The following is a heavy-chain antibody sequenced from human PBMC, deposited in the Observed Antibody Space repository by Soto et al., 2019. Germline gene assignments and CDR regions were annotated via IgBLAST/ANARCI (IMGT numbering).Heavy chain of an antibody. V-gene: IGHV4-59*01. D-gene: IGHD6-13*01. J-gene: IGHJ4*02. CDR1: SDSISSYY. CDR3: ARGTSWQLPFDY. CDR2: ISYSGST. Sequence: QVQLQESGPGLVKPSETLSLTCTVSSDSISSYYWSWIRQPPGKRLEWIGYISYSGSTDHNPSLKSRVTISGDTSKNQFSLKVSSVTAADTAVYYCARGTSWQLPFDYWGQGTLVTVSS.